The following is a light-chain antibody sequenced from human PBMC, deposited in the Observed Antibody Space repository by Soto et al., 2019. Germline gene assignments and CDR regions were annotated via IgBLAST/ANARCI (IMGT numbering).Light chain of an antibody. J-gene: IGKJ5*01. CDR3: QQSYSTLFT. CDR2: AAS. CDR1: QDISNY. Sequence: DIQMTQSPSSLSASVGDRVTITCRASQDISNYLAWYQQKPGKVPKLLIYAASTLQSGVPSRFSGSGSGTDFTLTISSLQPEDFATYHCQQSYSTLFTFGQGTRLEIK. V-gene: IGKV1-39*01.